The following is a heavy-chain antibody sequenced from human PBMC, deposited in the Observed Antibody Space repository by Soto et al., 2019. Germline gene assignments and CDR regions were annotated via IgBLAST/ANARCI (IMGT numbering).Heavy chain of an antibody. CDR1: GFVFKNFA. Sequence: GGSLRLSCVGSGFVFKNFAINWVRQPPGKGLEWVSVIRGTGLNTYYAASVKGRFNISRDNSKNTVYLQMDSLKVEGTAVYYCAKRASPANIDNWFDPWGPGTQVTVSS. CDR2: IRGTGLNT. CDR3: AKRASPANIDNWFDP. V-gene: IGHV3-23*01. J-gene: IGHJ5*02.